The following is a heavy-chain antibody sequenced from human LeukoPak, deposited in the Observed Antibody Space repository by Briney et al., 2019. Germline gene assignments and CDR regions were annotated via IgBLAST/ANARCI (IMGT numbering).Heavy chain of an antibody. CDR3: ARGYILRFLEAWFDP. J-gene: IGHJ5*02. Sequence: SETLSLTCTVSGGYISTSNYYWGWIRQSPGKGLEWIGNIYYSGSTYYNPSLKSRVTISVDTSKNQFSLKLSSVTAADTAVYYCARGYILRFLEAWFDPWGQGTLVTVSS. V-gene: IGHV4-39*07. CDR1: GGYISTSNYY. CDR2: IYYSGST. D-gene: IGHD3-3*01.